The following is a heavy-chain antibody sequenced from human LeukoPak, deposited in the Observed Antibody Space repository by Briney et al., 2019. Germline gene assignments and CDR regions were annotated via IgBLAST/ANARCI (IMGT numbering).Heavy chain of an antibody. V-gene: IGHV3-20*04. D-gene: IGHD3-10*01. CDR3: ARDSAGTFDP. CDR2: LNWNGVST. Sequence: GGSLRLSCAASGFTFDDYDMSWVRQVPGKGLEWVCGLNWNGVSTGYADSVKGRFTISRDNAKNFLYLQMNSLRAEDTAVYYCARDSAGTFDPWGQGTLVTVSS. J-gene: IGHJ5*02. CDR1: GFTFDDYD.